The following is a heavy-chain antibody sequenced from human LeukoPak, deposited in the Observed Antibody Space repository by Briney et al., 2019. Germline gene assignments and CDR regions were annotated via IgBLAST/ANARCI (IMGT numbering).Heavy chain of an antibody. CDR3: ARYTSLSSNWFDP. D-gene: IGHD2/OR15-2a*01. Sequence: SETLSLTCTVSGGSISSGGYYWSWIRQHPGKGLEWIGYIYYTGVTYYNPSLMGRLTISVDTSKNQFSLKMNSVTAADTAVYYCARYTSLSSNWFDPWGQGTLVTVSS. CDR2: IYYTGVT. CDR1: GGSISSGGYY. V-gene: IGHV4-31*03. J-gene: IGHJ5*02.